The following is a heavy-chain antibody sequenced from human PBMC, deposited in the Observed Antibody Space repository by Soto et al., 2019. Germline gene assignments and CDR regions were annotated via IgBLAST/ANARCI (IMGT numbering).Heavy chain of an antibody. CDR3: ARHQYRRRRVLEWLLFWFDP. J-gene: IGHJ5*02. CDR2: IYYGGST. D-gene: IGHD3-3*01. Sequence: SETLSLTCTVSGGSIISSSFYWGWIRQPPGKGLEWIGSIYYGGSTYYNPSLKSRVTISVDTSKNQFSLKLSSVTAADTAVYYCARHQYRRRRVLEWLLFWFDPWGQGTLVTVS. V-gene: IGHV4-39*01. CDR1: GGSIISSSFY.